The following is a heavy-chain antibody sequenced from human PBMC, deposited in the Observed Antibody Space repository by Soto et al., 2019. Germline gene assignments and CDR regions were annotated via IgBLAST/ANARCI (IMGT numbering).Heavy chain of an antibody. CDR1: VFSIISIIYY. Sequence: SDTLSLTCTFSVFSIISIIYYWCFIRQPPWNWLDLIVSIYYILSTYYNPSLKIRVTISLDTSKNQFSLRLSSVTSADTAVYYCARHRRYCSGGSCYSDKGRYYFEYWGQGTLVTVSS. D-gene: IGHD2-15*01. CDR3: ARHRRYCSGGSCYSDKGRYYFEY. V-gene: IGHV4-39*01. CDR2: IYYILST. J-gene: IGHJ4*02.